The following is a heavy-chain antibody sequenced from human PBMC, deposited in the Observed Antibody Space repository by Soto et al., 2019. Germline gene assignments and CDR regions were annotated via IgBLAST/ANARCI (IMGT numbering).Heavy chain of an antibody. Sequence: SETLSLTCTVSGGSISSSSYYWGWIRHPPGKGLEWIGSIYYSGSTYYNPSLKSRVTISVDTSKNQFSLKLSSVTAADTAVYYCARRELRAAAGTNWFDPWGQGTLVTVSS. CDR2: IYYSGST. D-gene: IGHD6-13*01. CDR1: GGSISSSSYY. CDR3: ARRELRAAAGTNWFDP. J-gene: IGHJ5*02. V-gene: IGHV4-39*01.